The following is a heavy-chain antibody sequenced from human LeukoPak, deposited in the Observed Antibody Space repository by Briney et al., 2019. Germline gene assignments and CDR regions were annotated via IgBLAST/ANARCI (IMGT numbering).Heavy chain of an antibody. D-gene: IGHD6-19*01. CDR2: INHSGST. Sequence: PSEPLSLTCAVYGGSFSGYYWSWIRQPPGKGLEWIGEINHSGSTNYNPSLKSRVTISVDTSKNQFSLKLSSVTAADTAVYYCARHERRAVEFFDYWGQGTLVTVSS. CDR3: ARHERRAVEFFDY. J-gene: IGHJ4*02. V-gene: IGHV4-34*01. CDR1: GGSFSGYY.